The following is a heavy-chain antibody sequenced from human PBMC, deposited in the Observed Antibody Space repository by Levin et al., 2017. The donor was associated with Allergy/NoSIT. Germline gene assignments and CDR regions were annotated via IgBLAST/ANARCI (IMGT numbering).Heavy chain of an antibody. CDR3: ARELGEVVTNGDVSLHYYYYYGMDV. J-gene: IGHJ6*02. D-gene: IGHD3-10*01. Sequence: SQTLSLTCTVSGGSISSYYWSWIRQPAGKGLEWIGRIYTSGSTNYNPSLKSRVTMSVDTSKNQFSLKLSSVTAADTAVYYCARELGEVVTNGDVSLHYYYYYGMDVWGQGTTVTVSS. V-gene: IGHV4-4*07. CDR1: GGSISSYY. CDR2: IYTSGST.